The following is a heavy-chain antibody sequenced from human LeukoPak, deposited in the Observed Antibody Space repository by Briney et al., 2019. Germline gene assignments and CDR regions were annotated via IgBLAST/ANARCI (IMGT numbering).Heavy chain of an antibody. J-gene: IGHJ6*02. CDR1: GFTFSSYS. Sequence: GGSLRLSCAASGFTFSSYSMNWVRQAPGKGLEWVSSISSSSSYIYYADSVKGRFTISRDNAKNSLYLQMNSLRAEDTAVYYCARVASPIDYGMDVWGQGTTVTVSS. CDR2: ISSSSSYI. CDR3: ARVASPIDYGMDV. V-gene: IGHV3-21*01.